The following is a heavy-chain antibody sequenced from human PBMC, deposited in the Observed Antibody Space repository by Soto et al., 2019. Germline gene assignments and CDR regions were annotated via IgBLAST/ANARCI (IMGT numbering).Heavy chain of an antibody. CDR1: GYTFTSYG. CDR2: ISAYNRNT. Sequence: QVQLVQSGAEVKKPGASVKVSCKASGYTFTSYGISSTRQAPGQGLEWMGWISAYNRNTNYAQKLQGRVTMTADTASSAANLEPRRLRSDDTAVFYFARDPPPPDYWGQGTLGTVSS. V-gene: IGHV1-18*01. CDR3: ARDPPPPDY. J-gene: IGHJ4*02.